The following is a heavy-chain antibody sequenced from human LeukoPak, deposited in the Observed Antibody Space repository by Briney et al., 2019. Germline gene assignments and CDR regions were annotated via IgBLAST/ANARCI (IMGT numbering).Heavy chain of an antibody. J-gene: IGHJ4*02. CDR2: ISSSGSNI. CDR3: ARGWISDSFDY. D-gene: IGHD5-12*01. V-gene: IGHV3-48*03. CDR1: GFTFSSYE. Sequence: GGFLRLSCAASGFTFSSYEMNWVRQAPGKGLEWVSYISSSGSNIYYADSVKGRFTISRDNAKNSLYLQMNSLRAEDTAVYYCARGWISDSFDYWGQGTLVTVSS.